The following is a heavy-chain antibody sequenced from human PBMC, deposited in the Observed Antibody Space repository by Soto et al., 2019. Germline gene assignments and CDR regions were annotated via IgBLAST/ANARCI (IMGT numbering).Heavy chain of an antibody. J-gene: IGHJ4*02. V-gene: IGHV4-4*02. CDR3: ASPSGYYRNLDY. CDR2: IHHSGST. D-gene: IGHD1-26*01. Sequence: PSETLSLTCAVSGGSISSSNWWSWVRQPPGKGLEWIGEIHHSGSTNYNPSLKSRVTISVDKSKNQFSLKLSSVTAADTAVYYCASPSGYYRNLDYWGQGTLVTVSS. CDR1: GGSISSSNW.